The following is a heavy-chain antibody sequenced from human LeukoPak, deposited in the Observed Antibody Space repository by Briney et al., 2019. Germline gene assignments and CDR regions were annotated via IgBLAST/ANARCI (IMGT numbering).Heavy chain of an antibody. CDR1: GYTLTELS. D-gene: IGHD3-22*01. V-gene: IGHV1-24*01. CDR2: FDPEDGET. CDR3: ATDGDYYDSSGYSWFDP. J-gene: IGHJ5*02. Sequence: GASVKVSCKVSGYTLTELSMHWVRQAPGKGLEWMGGFDPEDGETIYAQKFQGRVTMTEDTSTDTAYMKLSSLRSEDTAVYYCATDGDYYDSSGYSWFDPWGQGTLVTVSS.